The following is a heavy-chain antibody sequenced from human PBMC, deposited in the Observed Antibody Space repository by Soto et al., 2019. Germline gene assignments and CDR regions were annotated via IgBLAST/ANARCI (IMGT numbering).Heavy chain of an antibody. J-gene: IGHJ4*02. D-gene: IGHD4-17*01. V-gene: IGHV3-64*07. CDR3: ARADYGTFDN. CDR1: GFIFRNYN. Sequence: EVQLLESGGGLVQPGGSLRLSCSASGFIFRNYNMHWVRQAPGKGLEYVSGISSNGGSTFYADSVKGRFSISRDNSKNTLHLQLGSLRPGDMGTYFCARADYGTFDNWGQGTLVAVSS. CDR2: ISSNGGST.